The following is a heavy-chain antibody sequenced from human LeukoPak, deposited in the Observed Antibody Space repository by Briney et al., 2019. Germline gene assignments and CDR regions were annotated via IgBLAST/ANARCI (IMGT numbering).Heavy chain of an antibody. V-gene: IGHV4-61*02. Sequence: SETLSLTCTVSGGSVTSGNYYWNWIRQPAGKGLEWIGRIYTNGGASYNPSLKSRVTISIDASKNQFSLKLSSVTAADTAAYYCAREPPGYWGQGILVTVSS. CDR1: GGSVTSGNYY. J-gene: IGHJ4*02. CDR2: IYTNGGA. CDR3: AREPPGY.